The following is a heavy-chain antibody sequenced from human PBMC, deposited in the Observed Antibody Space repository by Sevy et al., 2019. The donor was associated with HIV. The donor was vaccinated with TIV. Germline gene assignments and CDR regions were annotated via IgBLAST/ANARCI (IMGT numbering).Heavy chain of an antibody. D-gene: IGHD3-3*01. Sequence: GGSLRLSCAASAFTFSRHWMAWVRQVPGKGLEWVANINQDGSEEYYVDSVKGRFTISRDNAKNSLYLQMNSLRAEDTAVYYCARDVGEGGDYYGMDVWGQGTTVTVSS. CDR3: ARDVGEGGDYYGMDV. J-gene: IGHJ6*02. CDR2: INQDGSEE. V-gene: IGHV3-7*01. CDR1: AFTFSRHW.